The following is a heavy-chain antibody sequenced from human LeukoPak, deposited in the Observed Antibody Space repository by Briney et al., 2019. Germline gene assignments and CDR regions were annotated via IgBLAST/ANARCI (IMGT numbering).Heavy chain of an antibody. V-gene: IGHV4-34*01. J-gene: IGHJ4*02. D-gene: IGHD6-19*01. CDR1: GGSFSGYY. Sequence: SETLSLTCAVYGGSFSGYYWSWIRQPPGKELEWIGEINHSGSTNYNPSLKSRVTISVDTSKNQFSLKLSSVTAADTAVYYCARSAYSSIRNWGQGTLVTASS. CDR3: ARSAYSSIRN. CDR2: INHSGST.